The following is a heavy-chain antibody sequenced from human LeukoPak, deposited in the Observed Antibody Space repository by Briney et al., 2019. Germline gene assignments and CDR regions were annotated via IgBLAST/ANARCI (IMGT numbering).Heavy chain of an antibody. Sequence: KPSETLSLTCTVSGGSISSSSYYWGWIRQPPGKGLEWIGSIYYSGSTYYNPSLKSRVTISVDTSKNQFSLKLSSVTAADTAVYYCASSIAVAGTLYYYYYMDVWGKGTTVTVSS. CDR3: ASSIAVAGTLYYYYYMDV. J-gene: IGHJ6*03. V-gene: IGHV4-39*07. CDR2: IYYSGST. D-gene: IGHD6-13*01. CDR1: GGSISSSSYY.